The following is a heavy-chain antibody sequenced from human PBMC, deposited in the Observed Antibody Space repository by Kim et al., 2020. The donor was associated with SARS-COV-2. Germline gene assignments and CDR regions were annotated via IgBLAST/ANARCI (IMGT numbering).Heavy chain of an antibody. CDR1: GGSISSGGYS. V-gene: IGHV4-30-2*01. CDR3: ARGILNPNWYFDL. Sequence: SETLSLTCAVSGGSISSGGYSWSWIRQPPGKGLEWIGYIYHSGSTYYNPSLKSRVTISVDRSKNQFSLKLSSVTAADTAVYYCARGILNPNWYFDLWGRGTLVTVSS. J-gene: IGHJ2*01. CDR2: IYHSGST.